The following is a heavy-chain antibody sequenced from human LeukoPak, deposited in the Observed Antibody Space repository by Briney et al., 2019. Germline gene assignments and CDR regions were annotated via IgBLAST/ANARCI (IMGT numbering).Heavy chain of an antibody. CDR3: ARGVVRRNYYDSSGYYGD. CDR1: GFTFSSYW. CDR2: IKQDGSEK. J-gene: IGHJ4*02. D-gene: IGHD3-22*01. Sequence: GGSLRLSCAASGFTFSSYWMSWVRQAPGKGREWVANIKQDGSEKYYVDSVKGRFTISRDNAKNSLYLQMNSLRAEDTAVYYCARGVVRRNYYDSSGYYGDWGQGTLVTASS. V-gene: IGHV3-7*01.